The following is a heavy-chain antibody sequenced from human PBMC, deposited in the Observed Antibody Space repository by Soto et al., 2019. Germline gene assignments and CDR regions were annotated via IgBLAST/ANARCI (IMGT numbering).Heavy chain of an antibody. D-gene: IGHD5-12*01. V-gene: IGHV3-48*02. Sequence: SLRLSCAASGFTFSSYSMNWVRQAPGKGLEWVSYISSSSSTIYYADSVKGRFTISRDNAKNSLYLQMNSLRDEDTAVYYCARGHVEMATIRAYYYYYGMDVWGQGTTVTVSS. J-gene: IGHJ6*02. CDR2: ISSSSSTI. CDR1: GFTFSSYS. CDR3: ARGHVEMATIRAYYYYYGMDV.